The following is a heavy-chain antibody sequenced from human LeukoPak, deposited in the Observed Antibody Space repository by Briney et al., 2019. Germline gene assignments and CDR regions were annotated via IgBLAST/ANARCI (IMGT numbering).Heavy chain of an antibody. CDR3: ASIVEEFGELLYDY. Sequence: GGSLRLSCEGSGFTFSNYWMGWVRRAPGKGLQWVANIKTDGSEKYYVDSVKGRFTISRDNTKNSLYLQMNSLRAKDTAVYYCASIVEEFGELLYDYWGQGTLVTVSS. D-gene: IGHD3-10*01. J-gene: IGHJ4*02. CDR2: IKTDGSEK. CDR1: GFTFSNYW. V-gene: IGHV3-7*01.